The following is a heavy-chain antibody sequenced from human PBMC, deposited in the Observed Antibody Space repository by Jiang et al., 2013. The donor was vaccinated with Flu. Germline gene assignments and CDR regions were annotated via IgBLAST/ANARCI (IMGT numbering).Heavy chain of an antibody. J-gene: IGHJ4*02. CDR2: IYSSGST. V-gene: IGHV4-59*08. CDR3: ARLGNAAMAAPVY. Sequence: GSGLVKPSETLPLTCTVSGGSISSYFWSWIRQPPGKGLEWIGYIYSSGSTNYNPSLKSRVTISVDTSKNQFSLKLSSVTAADTAVYYCARLGNAAMAAPVYWGQGTLVTVSS. D-gene: IGHD5-18*01. CDR1: GGSISSYF.